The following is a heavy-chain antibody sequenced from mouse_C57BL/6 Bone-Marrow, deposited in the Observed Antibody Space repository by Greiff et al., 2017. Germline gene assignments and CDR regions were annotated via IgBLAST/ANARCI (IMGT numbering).Heavy chain of an antibody. Sequence: QVQLQQSGAELVKPGASVKLSCKASGYTFTSYWMHWVKQRPGQGLEWIGMIHPNSGSTNYNEKFKSKATLTVDKSSSTAYMQLSSLTSEDSAVYYCARVGYYGSSYVRYFDVWGTGTTVTVSS. CDR1: GYTFTSYW. J-gene: IGHJ1*03. D-gene: IGHD1-1*01. CDR2: IHPNSGST. CDR3: ARVGYYGSSYVRYFDV. V-gene: IGHV1-64*01.